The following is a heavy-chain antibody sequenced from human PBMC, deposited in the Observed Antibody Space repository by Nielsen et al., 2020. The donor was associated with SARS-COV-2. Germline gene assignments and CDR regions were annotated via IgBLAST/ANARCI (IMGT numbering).Heavy chain of an antibody. D-gene: IGHD3-16*01. CDR2: INSDGSST. CDR1: GFTFSSYW. J-gene: IGHJ6*02. CDR3: AGGRFLTYGMDV. V-gene: IGHV3-74*01. Sequence: GGSLRLSCAASGFTFSSYWMHWVRQAPGKGLVWVSRINSDGSSTSYADSVKGRFTISRDNAKNTLYLQMNSLRAEDTAVYFCAGGRFLTYGMDVWGLGTTVTVSS.